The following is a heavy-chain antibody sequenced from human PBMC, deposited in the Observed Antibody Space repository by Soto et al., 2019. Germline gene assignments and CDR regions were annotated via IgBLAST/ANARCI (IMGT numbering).Heavy chain of an antibody. D-gene: IGHD6-13*01. V-gene: IGHV3-30-3*01. J-gene: IGHJ4*01. CDR1: GFTFTSYA. CDR3: AKDRSPSSSSLDY. CDR2: ISYDGSNK. Sequence: PGGSLRLSCAASGFTFTSYAMHWVRQAPGKGLEWVAVISYDGSNKYYADSVKGRFTISRDNSKNTLYLQMNSLSTEDTALYYCAKDRSPSSSSLDYWGHGTLVTVSS.